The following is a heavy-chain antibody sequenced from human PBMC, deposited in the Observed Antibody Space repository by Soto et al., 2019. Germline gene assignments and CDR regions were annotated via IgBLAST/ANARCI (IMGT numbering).Heavy chain of an antibody. CDR2: IKLNSGDT. D-gene: IGHD2-2*01. Sequence: ASVKVSCKASGYTFTGYYMHWVRQAPGQGLEWMGWIKLNSGDTNFAQKFQGRVTMTRDTSISTAYMDLTRLTSDDTAVYYCAREERYCSSTSCHSYGLDVWGQGTTVTVSS. CDR1: GYTFTGYY. V-gene: IGHV1-2*02. J-gene: IGHJ6*02. CDR3: AREERYCSSTSCHSYGLDV.